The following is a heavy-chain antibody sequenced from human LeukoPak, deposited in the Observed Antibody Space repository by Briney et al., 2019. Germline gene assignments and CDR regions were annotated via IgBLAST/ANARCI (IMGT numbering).Heavy chain of an antibody. CDR1: GGSISSYY. V-gene: IGHV4-59*08. D-gene: IGHD2-15*01. CDR3: ARRYCSGGSCYSSLDY. CDR2: IYYSGST. J-gene: IGHJ4*02. Sequence: SETLSLTCTVSGGSISSYYWSWIRQPPGKGLEWIGYIYYSGSTNYNPSFKSRVTISVDTSKNQFSLKLSSATAADTAVYYCARRYCSGGSCYSSLDYWGQGSLVTVSS.